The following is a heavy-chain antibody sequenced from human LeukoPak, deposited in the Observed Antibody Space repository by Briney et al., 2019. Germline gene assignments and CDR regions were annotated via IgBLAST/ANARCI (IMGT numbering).Heavy chain of an antibody. V-gene: IGHV4-59*08. CDR2: IYYSGST. Sequence: SETLSLTCTVSGGSISSYYWSWIRQPPGKGLEWIGYIYYSGSTNYNPSLKSRVTISVDTSKNQFSLKLSSVTAADTAVYYCATMYNSGWYDGWGQGTLVTVSS. CDR1: GGSISSYY. CDR3: ATMYNSGWYDG. J-gene: IGHJ4*02. D-gene: IGHD6-19*01.